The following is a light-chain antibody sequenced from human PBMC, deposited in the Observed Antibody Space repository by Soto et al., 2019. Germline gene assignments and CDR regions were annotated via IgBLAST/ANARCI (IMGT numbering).Light chain of an antibody. J-gene: IGKJ4*01. CDR2: GAS. Sequence: EIVMTQSPATLPVSLGERATLSCRASQSVSSNLAWYQQKPGQAPRFRIYGASTRATGIPARFSGSGSGTEFTLTFSSLQSEDLAVYYCQQYDNWPLTFGGGTQVDIK. V-gene: IGKV3-15*01. CDR3: QQYDNWPLT. CDR1: QSVSSN.